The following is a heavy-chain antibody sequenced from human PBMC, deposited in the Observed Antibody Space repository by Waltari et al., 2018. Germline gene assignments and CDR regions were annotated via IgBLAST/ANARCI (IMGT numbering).Heavy chain of an antibody. CDR2: VYPDDSDT. V-gene: IGHV5-51*01. D-gene: IGHD1-26*01. CDR3: ARRDRSIVSGYTGSFDY. Sequence: GVEVKKAGESLKISCKASGYTFRNYWIAWVRPVPGKGLEWMGIVYPDDSDTRYDPSFQGQVTISADKSTTTAYLQWSSLRALDSAIYYCARRDRSIVSGYTGSFDYWGQGTLVAVAA. CDR1: GYTFRNYW. J-gene: IGHJ4*02.